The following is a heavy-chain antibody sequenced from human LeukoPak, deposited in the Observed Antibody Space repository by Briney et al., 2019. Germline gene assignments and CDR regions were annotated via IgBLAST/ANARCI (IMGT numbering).Heavy chain of an antibody. V-gene: IGHV4-34*01. CDR1: GGSFSGYY. D-gene: IGHD5/OR15-5a*01. J-gene: IGHJ5*02. CDR2: INHSGST. CDR3: ARRVYGLWGLNWFDP. Sequence: SETLSLTCAVYGGSFSGYYWSWIRQPPGKGLEWIGEINHSGSTNYNPSLKSRVTISVDTSKNQFSLKLSSVTAADTAVYYCARRVYGLWGLNWFDPWGQGTLVTVSS.